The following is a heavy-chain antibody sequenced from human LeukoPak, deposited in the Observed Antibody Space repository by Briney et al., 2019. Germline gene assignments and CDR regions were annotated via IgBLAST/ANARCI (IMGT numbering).Heavy chain of an antibody. D-gene: IGHD2-2*02. CDR3: AKSGDVVVPAAIGNQGEEVTNWFDP. CDR2: ISGSGGST. Sequence: GGSLRLSCAASGFTFSSYAMSWVRQAPGKGLEWVSAISGSGGSTYYADSVKGRFTISRDNSKNTLYLQMNSLRAEDTAVYYCAKSGDVVVPAAIGNQGEEVTNWFDPWGQGTLVTVSS. V-gene: IGHV3-23*01. J-gene: IGHJ5*02. CDR1: GFTFSSYA.